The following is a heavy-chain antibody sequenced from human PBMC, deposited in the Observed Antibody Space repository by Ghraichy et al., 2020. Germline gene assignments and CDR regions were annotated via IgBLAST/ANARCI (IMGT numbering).Heavy chain of an antibody. CDR1: GYTLSSYD. CDR3: ARGNRACSSASCYNY. CDR2: MNPNSGNT. J-gene: IGHJ4*02. D-gene: IGHD2-2*02. V-gene: IGHV1-8*01. Sequence: ASVKVSCKASGYTLSSYDINWVRQDTGQGLEWMGWMNPNSGNTGYAQKFQGRVTMSRDTPISTAYMELRSLRPDDTAVYYCARGNRACSSASCYNYWGQGTLVTVSS.